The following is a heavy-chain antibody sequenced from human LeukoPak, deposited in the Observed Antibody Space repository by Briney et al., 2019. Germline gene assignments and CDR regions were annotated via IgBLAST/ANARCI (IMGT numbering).Heavy chain of an antibody. V-gene: IGHV4-34*01. CDR3: ARGMLTMVRGELQKNYYYHYGMDV. J-gene: IGHJ6*02. D-gene: IGHD3-10*01. CDR2: INHSGST. Sequence: SETLSLTCAVYGGSFSGYYWSWIRQPPGKGLEWIGEINHSGSTNYNPSLKSRVTISVDTSKNQFSLKLSSVTAADTAVYYCARGMLTMVRGELQKNYYYHYGMDVWGQGTTVTVSS. CDR1: GGSFSGYY.